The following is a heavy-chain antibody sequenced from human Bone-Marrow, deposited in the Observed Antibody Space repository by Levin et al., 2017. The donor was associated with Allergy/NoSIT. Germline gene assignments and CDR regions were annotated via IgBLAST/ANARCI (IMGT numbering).Heavy chain of an antibody. J-gene: IGHJ6*02. CDR2: FDPEDGET. CDR1: GYSLTDLA. CDR3: ARVSDDYYYGMDV. Sequence: ASVKVSCNVSGYSLTDLAIHWVRQAPGKGLEWMGGFDPEDGETIYTQKFQGRVTMTEDTSTDTAYMELSSLRSEDTAVYFCARVSDDYYYGMDVWGQGTTVTVSS. V-gene: IGHV1-24*01.